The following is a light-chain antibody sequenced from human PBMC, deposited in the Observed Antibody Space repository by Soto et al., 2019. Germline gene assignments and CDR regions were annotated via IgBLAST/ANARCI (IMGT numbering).Light chain of an antibody. CDR2: KAS. J-gene: IGKJ1*01. Sequence: DIQMTQSPSTLSASVGDRVTITCRASQSITDWLAWYQQKPGKAPKFLLYKASNLEGRVPSRFSGSRSGTEFTLTISSVQPDDVATYYCQYWDDYSWTFGQGTKVEIK. CDR1: QSITDW. V-gene: IGKV1-5*03. CDR3: QYWDDYSWT.